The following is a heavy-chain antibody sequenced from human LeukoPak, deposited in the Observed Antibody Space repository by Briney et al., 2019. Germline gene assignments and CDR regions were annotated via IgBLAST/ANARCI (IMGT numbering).Heavy chain of an antibody. CDR3: ARVWVNDYGEYNWFDP. CDR1: GYTFTSYG. Sequence: ASVKVSCKASGYTFTSYGISWVRQAPGQGLEWMGWISAYNGNTNYAQKLQGRVTITADESTSTAYMELSSLRSEDTAVYYCARVWVNDYGEYNWFDPWGQGTLVTVSS. V-gene: IGHV1-18*01. CDR2: ISAYNGNT. D-gene: IGHD4-17*01. J-gene: IGHJ5*02.